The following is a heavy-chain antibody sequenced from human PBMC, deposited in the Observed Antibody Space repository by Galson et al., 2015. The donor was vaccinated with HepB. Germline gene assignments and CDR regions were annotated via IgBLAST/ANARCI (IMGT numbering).Heavy chain of an antibody. Sequence: RLSCAVSGFTFSSSTMHWVRQAPGKGLEWVAVFSNDGSNQYYADSVKGRFTISRDTSKNTLFLQMDGLRTEDTAVYYCARDCPLLLWFGEPPCNWGQGTLVTVSS. CDR2: FSNDGSNQ. J-gene: IGHJ4*02. V-gene: IGHV3-30*03. D-gene: IGHD3-10*01. CDR1: GFTFSSST. CDR3: ARDCPLLLWFGEPPCN.